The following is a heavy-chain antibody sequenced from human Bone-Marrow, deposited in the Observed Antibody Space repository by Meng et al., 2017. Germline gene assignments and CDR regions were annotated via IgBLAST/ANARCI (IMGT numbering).Heavy chain of an antibody. J-gene: IGHJ2*01. CDR1: GFTFSSYE. CDR2: IGGSGGSI. D-gene: IGHD7-27*01. Sequence: GESLKISCAASGFTFSSYEMNWVRQAPGKGLEWVSYIGGSGGSIFYADSVKGRFTISRDNTKNSLFLQMNSMRAEDTAVYYCARWSRNGGSYLWYFDLWGRGTLVTVSS. CDR3: ARWSRNGGSYLWYFDL. V-gene: IGHV3-48*03.